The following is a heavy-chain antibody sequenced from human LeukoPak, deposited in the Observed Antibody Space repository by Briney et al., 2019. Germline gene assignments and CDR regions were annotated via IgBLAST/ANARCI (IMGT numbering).Heavy chain of an antibody. J-gene: IGHJ4*02. Sequence: GGSLSLSCAASGCTFSSHSMSWVRQAPGMGLEWVAAISRSGTNTYYVDSVKGRFTISRDSSKNTLHLQMDSLRAEDTAVYYCAKDWPVSGDHYSPFDYWGQGTLVTVSS. CDR2: ISRSGTNT. V-gene: IGHV3-23*01. CDR1: GCTFSSHS. D-gene: IGHD4-11*01. CDR3: AKDWPVSGDHYSPFDY.